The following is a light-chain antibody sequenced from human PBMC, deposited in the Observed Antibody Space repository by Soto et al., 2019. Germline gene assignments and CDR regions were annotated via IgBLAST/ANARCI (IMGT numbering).Light chain of an antibody. J-gene: IGLJ3*02. CDR1: SSDVGGYNY. CDR2: DVS. V-gene: IGLV2-14*01. CDR3: SSYTSSSTLGV. Sequence: QSVLTQPASVSGSPGQSITISCTGTSSDVGGYNYVSWYQQHPGKAPKLMIYDVSNRPSGVSNRFSGSKSGNTASLTISGLPALDQAYYYCSSYTSSSTLGVFGGGTQLTVL.